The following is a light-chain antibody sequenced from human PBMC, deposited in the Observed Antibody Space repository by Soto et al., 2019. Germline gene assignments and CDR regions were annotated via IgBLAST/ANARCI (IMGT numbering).Light chain of an antibody. CDR2: DDS. CDR3: QQYQTLWT. CDR1: QTISGW. V-gene: IGKV1-5*01. J-gene: IGKJ1*01. Sequence: DIQMTQSPSTLSASVGDTVTITCRASQTISGWLAWYQQKPGKAPKLLIYDDSSLESGVPSRFGGSASGTEFTLTISSLQPDDFATYYCQQYQTLWTFGQGTKVDIK.